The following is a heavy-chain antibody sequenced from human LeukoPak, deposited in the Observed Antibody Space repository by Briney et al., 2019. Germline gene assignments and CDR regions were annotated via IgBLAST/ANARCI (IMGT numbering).Heavy chain of an antibody. Sequence: PSETLSLTCAVYGGSFSRYSWSWIRQPPGKGLEWIGEINHSGSTNYNPSLQGRVTISVDTSKNQFSLKLRSVTAADTAVYYCARVVGKYSSSWYYWGQGTLVTVSS. CDR2: INHSGST. V-gene: IGHV4-34*01. J-gene: IGHJ4*02. CDR1: GGSFSRYS. D-gene: IGHD6-13*01. CDR3: ARVVGKYSSSWYY.